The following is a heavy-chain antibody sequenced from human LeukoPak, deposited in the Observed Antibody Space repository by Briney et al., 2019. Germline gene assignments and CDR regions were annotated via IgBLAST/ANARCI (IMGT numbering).Heavy chain of an antibody. Sequence: GGSLRLSCAASGFTVSSNYMSWVRQAPGKGLEWVSVIYSGGSTYYADSVKGRFTISRDNSKNTLCLQMNSLRAEDTAVYYCARGRAGYAFDIWGQGTMVTVSS. CDR3: ARGRAGYAFDI. CDR1: GFTVSSNY. D-gene: IGHD6-13*01. V-gene: IGHV3-53*01. CDR2: IYSGGST. J-gene: IGHJ3*02.